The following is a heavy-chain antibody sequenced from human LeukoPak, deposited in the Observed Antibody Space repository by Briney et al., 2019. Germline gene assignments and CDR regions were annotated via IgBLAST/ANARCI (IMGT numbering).Heavy chain of an antibody. V-gene: IGHV1-2*04. D-gene: IGHD3-9*01. CDR2: INPNSGGT. CDR1: GYTFTGYY. J-gene: IGHJ4*02. CDR3: ARGPYYDILTGHPYYFDY. Sequence: GASVKVSCKASGYTFTGYYMHWVRQAPGQGLEWMGWINPNSGGTNYAQKFQGWVTMTRDTSISTAYMELSRLRSDDTAVYYCARGPYYDILTGHPYYFDYWGQGTPVTVSS.